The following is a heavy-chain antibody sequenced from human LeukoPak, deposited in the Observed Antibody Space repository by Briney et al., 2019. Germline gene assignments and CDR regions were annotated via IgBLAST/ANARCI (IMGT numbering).Heavy chain of an antibody. Sequence: SVKVSCKASGYTFTSYGISWVRQAPGQGLEWMGGIIPIFGTANYAQKFQGRVTITADESTSTAYMELSSLRSEDTAVYYCARSVSGSYLRSNYYYYMDVWGKGTTVTISS. J-gene: IGHJ6*03. D-gene: IGHD3-16*02. V-gene: IGHV1-69*13. CDR1: GYTFTSYG. CDR3: ARSVSGSYLRSNYYYYMDV. CDR2: IIPIFGTA.